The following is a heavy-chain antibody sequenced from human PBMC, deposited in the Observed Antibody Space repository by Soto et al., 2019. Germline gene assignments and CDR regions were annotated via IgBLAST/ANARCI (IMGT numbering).Heavy chain of an antibody. Sequence: PGGSLRLSCAGSGFTFDDYTMHWVRQMPGKGLEWVSLITWDGESAFYADSVKGRFTISRDNSKNAVFLQMNGLRIGDSALYYCATEKNRIFRDWGQGTLVTVSS. V-gene: IGHV3-43*01. CDR2: ITWDGESA. CDR3: ATEKNRIFRD. CDR1: GFTFDDYT. J-gene: IGHJ4*02.